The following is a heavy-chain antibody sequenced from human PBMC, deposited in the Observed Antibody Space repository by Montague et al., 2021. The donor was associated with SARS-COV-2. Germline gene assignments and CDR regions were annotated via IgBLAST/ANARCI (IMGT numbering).Heavy chain of an antibody. D-gene: IGHD2-21*02. J-gene: IGHJ2*01. CDR1: GDSVSSNIAT. CDR3: ARAYCGGDCYFYWYFDL. V-gene: IGHV6-1*01. CDR2: TYYRSKWYN. Sequence: CAISGDSVSSNIATWNRIRQSPSRGLEWLGRTYYRSKWYNEYAVSVKSRVIINPDTSNNRISLQLNSVTPEDTAVYYCARAYCGGDCYFYWYFDLWGRGTLVTVSS.